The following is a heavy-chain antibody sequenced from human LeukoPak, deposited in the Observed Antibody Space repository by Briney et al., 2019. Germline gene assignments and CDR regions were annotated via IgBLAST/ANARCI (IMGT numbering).Heavy chain of an antibody. Sequence: SETLSLTCTVSGDSISSYYWSWIRQPPGKGLEWMGLFYYSGTTNYNPSLKSRVTISGDTSKNQFSLKLTYVTAADTAVYFCAREYSNYVTHYFDYWGQGLQVTVSS. CDR3: AREYSNYVTHYFDY. CDR1: GDSISSYY. V-gene: IGHV4-59*01. D-gene: IGHD4-11*01. CDR2: FYYSGTT. J-gene: IGHJ4*02.